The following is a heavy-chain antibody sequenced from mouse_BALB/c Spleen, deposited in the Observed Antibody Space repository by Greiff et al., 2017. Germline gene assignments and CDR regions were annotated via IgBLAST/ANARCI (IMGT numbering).Heavy chain of an antibody. CDR2: IYPGDGDT. D-gene: IGHD2-1*01. CDR3: ARSGNHYFDV. CDR1: GYTFTSYW. V-gene: IGHV1-87*01. J-gene: IGHJ1*01. Sequence: QVQLKQSGAELARPGASVKLSCKASGYTFTSYWMQWVKQRPGQGLEWIGAIYPGDGDTRYTQKFKGKATLTADKSSSTAYMQLSSLASEDSAVYYCARSGNHYFDVWGAGTTVTVSS.